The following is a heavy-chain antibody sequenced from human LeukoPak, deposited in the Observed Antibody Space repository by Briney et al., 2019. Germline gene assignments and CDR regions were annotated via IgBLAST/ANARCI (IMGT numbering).Heavy chain of an antibody. CDR3: ARARITMVREDAFDI. D-gene: IGHD3-10*01. CDR2: MQYDGSDK. V-gene: IGHV3-30*02. CDR1: GFSFNNYG. Sequence: GGSLRLSCAASGFSFNNYGIHWVRQAPGKGLEWVTFMQYDGSDKFYADSVKGRFTISRDNAKNSLYLQMNSLRAEDTAVYYCARARITMVREDAFDIWGQGTMVTVSS. J-gene: IGHJ3*02.